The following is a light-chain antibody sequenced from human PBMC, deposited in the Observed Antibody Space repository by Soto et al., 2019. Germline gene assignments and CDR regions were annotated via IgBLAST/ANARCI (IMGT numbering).Light chain of an antibody. Sequence: QAVVTQPPAASGTPGQRVTISCSGSSSNIGTNTVNWYQQLPGTAPKLLIYSNDLRPSGVPDRFSSSKSGTSASLAISGLQSEDEADYYCEAWDDSLYGAVFGGGTEPTVL. CDR3: EAWDDSLYGAV. V-gene: IGLV1-44*01. CDR2: SND. J-gene: IGLJ2*01. CDR1: SSNIGTNT.